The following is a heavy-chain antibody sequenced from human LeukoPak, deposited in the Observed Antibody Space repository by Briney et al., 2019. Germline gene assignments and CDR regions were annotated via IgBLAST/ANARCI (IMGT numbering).Heavy chain of an antibody. CDR2: ISGSGSTI. J-gene: IGHJ4*02. D-gene: IGHD3-22*01. V-gene: IGHV3-11*01. CDR1: GFAFSDYY. CDR3: ARGNGGHYYDSSGYQIPQLDY. Sequence: GGSLRLSCAASGFAFSDYYMSWTRQAPGKGLEWVSYISGSGSTIYYADSVKGRFTISRDNAKNSLYLQMNSLRAEDTAVYYCARGNGGHYYDSSGYQIPQLDYWGQGTLVTVSS.